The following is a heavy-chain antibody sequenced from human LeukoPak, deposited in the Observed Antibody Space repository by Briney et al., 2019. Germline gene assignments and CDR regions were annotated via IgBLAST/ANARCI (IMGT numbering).Heavy chain of an antibody. CDR2: MWLNGTTK. D-gene: IGHD6-13*01. J-gene: IGHJ4*02. Sequence: GGSLRLSCAASGFTFSNYGLHWVRQAPGKGLDWVAVMWLNGTTKLYADSVKDRFTVSRDNSKNTLYLHMNSLRAEDTAVYYCARESGTAADGSALDYWGQGTLVTVSS. CDR1: GFTFSNYG. CDR3: ARESGTAADGSALDY. V-gene: IGHV3-33*08.